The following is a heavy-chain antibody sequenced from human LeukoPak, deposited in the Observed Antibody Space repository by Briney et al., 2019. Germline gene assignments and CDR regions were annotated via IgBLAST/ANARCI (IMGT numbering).Heavy chain of an antibody. CDR2: IYYSGST. J-gene: IGHJ5*02. CDR1: GGSIGSGGYY. CDR3: ARQSGYCSGGSCYPRWWFDP. D-gene: IGHD2-15*01. V-gene: IGHV4-31*03. Sequence: SETLSLTCTVSGGSIGSGGYYWSWIRQHPGKGLEWIGYIYYSGSTYYNPSLKSRVTISVDTSKNQFSLKLCSVTAADTAVYYCARQSGYCSGGSCYPRWWFDPWGQGTLVTVSS.